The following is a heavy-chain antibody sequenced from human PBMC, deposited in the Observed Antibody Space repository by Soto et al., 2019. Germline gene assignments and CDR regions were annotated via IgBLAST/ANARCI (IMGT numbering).Heavy chain of an antibody. D-gene: IGHD2-21*01. CDR1: GYTFTSYD. CDR2: MNPNSGNT. Sequence: ASVKVSCKASGYTFTSYDINWVRQAIGQGLEWMGWMNPNSGNTGYAQKFQGRVTMTRNTSISTAYMELSSLRSEDTAVYYCARVSCLWRGYYYYGMDVWGQGTTVTVSS. CDR3: ARVSCLWRGYYYYGMDV. V-gene: IGHV1-8*01. J-gene: IGHJ6*02.